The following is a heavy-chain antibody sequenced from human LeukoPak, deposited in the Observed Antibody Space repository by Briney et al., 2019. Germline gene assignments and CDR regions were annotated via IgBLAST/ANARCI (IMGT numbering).Heavy chain of an antibody. Sequence: ASVKVSCKASGYTFTGYHMHWVRQAPGQGLEWMGWIDPNSGGTNFVQKFQGRVTMTRDTSTSTAYMELSRLRSDDTAVYYCAGDTGRDGYSFDYWGQGTLVTVSS. V-gene: IGHV1-2*02. J-gene: IGHJ4*02. D-gene: IGHD5-24*01. CDR3: AGDTGRDGYSFDY. CDR2: IDPNSGGT. CDR1: GYTFTGYH.